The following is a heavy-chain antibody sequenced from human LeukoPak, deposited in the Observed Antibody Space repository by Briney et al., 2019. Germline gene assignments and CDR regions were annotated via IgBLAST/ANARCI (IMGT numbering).Heavy chain of an antibody. D-gene: IGHD6-6*01. J-gene: IGHJ5*02. V-gene: IGHV3-21*01. Sequence: GGSLRLSCAASGFTFTSYSINWVRQAPGKGLEWVSSISSSSSYIYYADSVKGRFTISRDNAKNSLYLQMNSLRAEDTAVYYCARDLSEYSSGFDPWGQGTLVTVSS. CDR1: GFTFTSYS. CDR3: ARDLSEYSSGFDP. CDR2: ISSSSSYI.